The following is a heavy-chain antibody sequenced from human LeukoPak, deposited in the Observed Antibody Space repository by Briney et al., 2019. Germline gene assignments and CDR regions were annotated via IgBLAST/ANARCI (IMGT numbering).Heavy chain of an antibody. J-gene: IGHJ4*02. CDR1: GFTVSSNY. Sequence: GGSLRLSCAASGFTVSSNYMSWVRQAPGKGLEWVSYISGSSGTMYYADSVKGRFTISRDDAKNSLYLQMNSLRAEDTAVYYCARDKYCSGGKCYGLGLGFDYWGQGSLVIVSS. V-gene: IGHV3-48*04. CDR2: ISGSSGTM. D-gene: IGHD2-15*01. CDR3: ARDKYCSGGKCYGLGLGFDY.